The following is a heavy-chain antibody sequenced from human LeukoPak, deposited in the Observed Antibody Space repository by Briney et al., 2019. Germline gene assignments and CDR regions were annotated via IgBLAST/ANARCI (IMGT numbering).Heavy chain of an antibody. CDR2: INPDNGAT. Sequence: ASVKVSCKASGYIFTAYFMHWVRQAPGQGLEFMGWINPDNGATTYAEKFQGRVTMTRDTSITTAYMELSSLRSDDTAVYYCARPPGRDGYNRYDNWGQGTLVTVSS. D-gene: IGHD5-24*01. CDR1: GYIFTAYF. V-gene: IGHV1-2*02. J-gene: IGHJ4*02. CDR3: ARPPGRDGYNRYDN.